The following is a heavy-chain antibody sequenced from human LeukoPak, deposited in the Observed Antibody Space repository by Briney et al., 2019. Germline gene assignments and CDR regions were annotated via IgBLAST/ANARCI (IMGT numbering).Heavy chain of an antibody. Sequence: GGSLRLSCAASGFTFSNFLMTWVRQAPGKGLEWVSAISGSGGSTYYADYVKGRFTISRDNSKNTLYLKMNSLRAEDTAVYYCANARGIAVAGSFDYWGQGTLVTVSS. CDR1: GFTFSNFL. CDR2: ISGSGGST. CDR3: ANARGIAVAGSFDY. V-gene: IGHV3-23*01. D-gene: IGHD6-19*01. J-gene: IGHJ4*02.